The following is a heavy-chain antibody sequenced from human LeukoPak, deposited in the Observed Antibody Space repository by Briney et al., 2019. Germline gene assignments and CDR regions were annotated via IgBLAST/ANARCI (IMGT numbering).Heavy chain of an antibody. CDR3: ARGGGFSSSWYYFDY. CDR2: ISSSSSYI. CDR1: GFTFSSYS. J-gene: IGHJ4*02. D-gene: IGHD6-13*01. V-gene: IGHV3-21*01. Sequence: GGSLRLSYAASGFTFSSYSMNWVRQAPGKGLEWVSSISSSSSYIYYADSVKGRFTISRDNAKNSLYLQMNSLRAEDTAVYYCARGGGFSSSWYYFDYWGQGTLVTVSS.